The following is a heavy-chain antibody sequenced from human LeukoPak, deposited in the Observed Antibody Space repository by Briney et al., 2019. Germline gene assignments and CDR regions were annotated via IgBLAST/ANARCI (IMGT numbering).Heavy chain of an antibody. CDR2: IYTSGST. V-gene: IGHV4-61*02. CDR3: ARERAYYDILPRWFDP. CDR1: GASITRGSYD. D-gene: IGHD3-9*01. J-gene: IGHJ5*02. Sequence: TLSLTCTVSGASITRGSYDWGWIRQPAEKGLDWIGRIYTSGSTNYHPSLKSRVTISLDTSKNQFSLKLSSVTAADTAVYYCARERAYYDILPRWFDPWGQGTLVTVSS.